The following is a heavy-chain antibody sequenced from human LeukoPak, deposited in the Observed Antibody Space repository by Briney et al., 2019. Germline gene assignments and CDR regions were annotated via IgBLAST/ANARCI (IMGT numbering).Heavy chain of an antibody. V-gene: IGHV1-18*01. CDR1: GYTFTRYG. D-gene: IGHD6-19*01. Sequence: GASVKVSCKASGYTFTRYGISWVRQAPGQGLEWMGWISAYNGNTNYAQKLQGRVTMTTDTSTSTAYMELRSLRSDDTAVYYCARDEMLRMLAVAVSFDYWGQGTLVTVSS. CDR3: ARDEMLRMLAVAVSFDY. CDR2: ISAYNGNT. J-gene: IGHJ4*02.